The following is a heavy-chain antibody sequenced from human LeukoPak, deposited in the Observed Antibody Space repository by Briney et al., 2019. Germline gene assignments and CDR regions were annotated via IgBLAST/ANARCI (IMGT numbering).Heavy chain of an antibody. CDR1: GGSISSYY. CDR2: IYYSGST. CDR3: ASSVTMIDYFDY. J-gene: IGHJ4*02. V-gene: IGHV4-59*01. Sequence: SETLSLTCTVSGGSISSYYWSWIRQPPGKGLEWIGYIYYSGSTNYNPSLKSRVTISVDTSKNQFSLKLSSVTAADTAVYYCASSVTMIDYFDYWGQGTLVTVSS. D-gene: IGHD3-22*01.